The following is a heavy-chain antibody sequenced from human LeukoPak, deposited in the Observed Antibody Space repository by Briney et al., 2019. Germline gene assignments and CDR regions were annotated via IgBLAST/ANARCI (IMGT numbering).Heavy chain of an antibody. Sequence: GGSLRLSCAASGFTFSDYYMSWIRQAPGKGLEWVSYISSSGSTIYYADSVKGRFTISRDNSKNTLYLQMNSLRAEDTAVYYCARFRLGYCSGGSCYENYFDYWGQGTLVTVSS. V-gene: IGHV3-11*04. D-gene: IGHD2-15*01. CDR3: ARFRLGYCSGGSCYENYFDY. CDR2: ISSSGSTI. CDR1: GFTFSDYY. J-gene: IGHJ4*02.